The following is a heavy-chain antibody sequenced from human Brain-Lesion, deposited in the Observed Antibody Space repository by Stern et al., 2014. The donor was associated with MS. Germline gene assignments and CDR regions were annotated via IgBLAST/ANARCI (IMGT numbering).Heavy chain of an antibody. V-gene: IGHV4-61*02. J-gene: IGHJ4*02. CDR3: ARETGGYTYGDTDFFDY. D-gene: IGHD5-18*01. CDR2: IYSSGST. Sequence: QVQLQQSGPGLVKPSQTLSLTCIVSGGSISSGSFYWNWIRQPAGKGLEWIGRIYSSGSTNYNPYLKSRVTISGDTSKNQFSLKMISRPAADTAVYYCARETGGYTYGDTDFFDYWGQGALVTVSS. CDR1: GGSISSGSFY.